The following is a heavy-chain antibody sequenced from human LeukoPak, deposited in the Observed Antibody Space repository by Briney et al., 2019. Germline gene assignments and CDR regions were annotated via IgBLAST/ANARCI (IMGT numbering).Heavy chain of an antibody. J-gene: IGHJ3*02. CDR1: GFRFGDYA. D-gene: IGHD6-13*01. CDR2: ISWDSAAI. Sequence: GGSLRLSCAASGFRFGDYAMHWVRQAPGKGLEWVSGISWDSAAIGYADSVRGRFTLSRDNAKNSLFLQMSSLRVEDTALYYCTKRARMGIAAAGDGFHIWGQGTMVTVSS. V-gene: IGHV3-9*01. CDR3: TKRARMGIAAAGDGFHI.